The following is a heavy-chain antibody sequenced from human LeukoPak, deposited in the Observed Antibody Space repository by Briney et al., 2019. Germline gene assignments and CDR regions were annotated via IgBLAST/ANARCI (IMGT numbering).Heavy chain of an antibody. CDR3: ARDRQSIAPYYYGSGSYERELVY. Sequence: PGGSLRLSCAASGYTFTSYYMHWVRQAPGQGLEWMGIINPSGGSTSYAQKFQGRVTMTRDTSTSTVYMELSSLRSEDTAVYYCARDRQSIAPYYYGSGSYERELVYWGQGTLVTVSS. J-gene: IGHJ4*02. D-gene: IGHD3-10*01. CDR1: GYTFTSYY. CDR2: INPSGGST. V-gene: IGHV1-46*01.